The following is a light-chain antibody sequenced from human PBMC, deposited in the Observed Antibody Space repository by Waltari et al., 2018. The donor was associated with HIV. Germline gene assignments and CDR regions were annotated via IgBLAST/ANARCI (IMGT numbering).Light chain of an antibody. CDR1: QSITYF. Sequence: DILMPQSPSPLSASVGDTVVINCPASQSITYFLNWYQVKPGKAPALLVSRASSLQSGVPSRFVGSGSGTDFTLTIKNLQPGDFAAYFCQQSDSFPYTFGPGTKLDI. CDR3: QQSDSFPYT. CDR2: RAS. V-gene: IGKV1-39*01. J-gene: IGKJ2*01.